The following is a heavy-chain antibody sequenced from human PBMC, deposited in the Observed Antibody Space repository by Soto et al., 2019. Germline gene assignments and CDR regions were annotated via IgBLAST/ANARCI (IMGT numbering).Heavy chain of an antibody. V-gene: IGHV3-23*01. CDR1: GFTFSSYA. D-gene: IGHD3-3*01. Sequence: DVQLLESGGDLVQPGGSLRLSCAASGFTFSSYAMSWVRQAPGKGLEWVSSMSGAGRSSYDADSVKGRFTISRDNSKNTLYLQMNNLRAEDTALYYCAKGPIFGVENIYDYGGQGTLGTVSS. CDR3: AKGPIFGVENIYDY. J-gene: IGHJ4*02. CDR2: MSGAGRSS.